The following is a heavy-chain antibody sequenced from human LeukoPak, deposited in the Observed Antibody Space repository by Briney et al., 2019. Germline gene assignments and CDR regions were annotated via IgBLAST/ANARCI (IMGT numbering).Heavy chain of an antibody. J-gene: IGHJ4*02. V-gene: IGHV3-23*01. Sequence: PGGSLRLSCEASGFTFSRYGMSWVRQAPGKGLEWVSAIRGSGGSTYYADSVKGRFTISRDNAKNSLYLQMNSLRAEDTALYYCAKAVLGGNSYSSPFDYWGQGTLVTVSS. D-gene: IGHD4-23*01. CDR1: GFTFSRYG. CDR3: AKAVLGGNSYSSPFDY. CDR2: IRGSGGST.